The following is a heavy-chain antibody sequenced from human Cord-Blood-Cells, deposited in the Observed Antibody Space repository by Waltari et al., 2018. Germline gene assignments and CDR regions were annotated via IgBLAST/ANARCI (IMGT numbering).Heavy chain of an antibody. CDR2: IYSGGST. CDR1: GFTVSSNY. CDR3: ARGAARRYFDL. V-gene: IGHV3-66*01. D-gene: IGHD6-6*01. Sequence: EVQLVESGGGLVKPGGSLRLSWAASGFTVSSNYITWFRQAPGKGLEWVSVIYSGGSTSYADSVKGRFTISRDNSKNTLYLQMNSLRAEDTAVYYCARGAARRYFDLWGRGTLVTVSS. J-gene: IGHJ2*01.